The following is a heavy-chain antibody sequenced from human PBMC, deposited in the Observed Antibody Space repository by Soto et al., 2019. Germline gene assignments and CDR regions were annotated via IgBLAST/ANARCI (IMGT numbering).Heavy chain of an antibody. CDR2: ISSSGGST. CDR1: GFTFSTYA. J-gene: IGHJ5*02. CDR3: ANFYGGNSAHTYTIDP. V-gene: IGHV3-23*01. Sequence: EVQLLESGGGLVQPGGSLRLSCAASGFTFSTYAMSWVRQAPGKGLEWVSTISSSGGSTHYEDSVKGRFTISRDNSKNTLYLQVNSLRAEDTAVYYCANFYGGNSAHTYTIDPWGQGTLVTVSS. D-gene: IGHD2-21*02.